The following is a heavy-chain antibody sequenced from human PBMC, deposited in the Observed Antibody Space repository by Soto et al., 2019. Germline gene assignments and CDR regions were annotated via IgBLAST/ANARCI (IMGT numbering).Heavy chain of an antibody. V-gene: IGHV4-39*01. Sequence: SETLSLTCTVSGGSISSSSYYWGWIRQPPGKGLEWIGSIYYSGSTYYNPSLKSRVTISVDTSKNQFSLKLSSVTAADTAVYYCAVYARGGWFDPWGQGTLVTVSS. D-gene: IGHD3-16*01. J-gene: IGHJ5*02. CDR1: GGSISSSSYY. CDR2: IYYSGST. CDR3: AVYARGGWFDP.